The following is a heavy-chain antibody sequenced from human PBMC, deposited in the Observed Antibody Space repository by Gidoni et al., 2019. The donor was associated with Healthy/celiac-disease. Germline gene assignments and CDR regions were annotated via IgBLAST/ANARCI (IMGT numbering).Heavy chain of an antibody. Sequence: QVQLQQWGAGLLTPSETLSLTCAVYGGSFSGYYWSWIRQPPGKGLEWIGEINHSGSTNYNPSLNSRVTISVDTSKNQFSRKWSSVTAADTAVYYCARGCVLRFLEWLSHNPTYYFDYWGQGTRVTVSS. J-gene: IGHJ4*02. D-gene: IGHD3-3*01. CDR2: INHSGST. CDR1: GGSFSGYY. CDR3: ARGCVLRFLEWLSHNPTYYFDY. V-gene: IGHV4-34*01.